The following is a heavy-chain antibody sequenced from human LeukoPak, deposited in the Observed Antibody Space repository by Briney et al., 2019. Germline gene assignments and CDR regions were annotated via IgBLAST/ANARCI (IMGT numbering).Heavy chain of an antibody. CDR3: ARDLSIAARGAFDI. CDR2: IYYSGSA. J-gene: IGHJ3*02. CDR1: GGSFSGYY. V-gene: IGHV4-59*01. Sequence: SDTLSPTCAVYGGSFSGYYWTWIRQPPGKGLEWIGYIYYSGSAYSNPSLKSRGAMSVDTSKNQFSLKVGAGTAAGTAVYYCARDLSIAARGAFDIWGRGTMVTVSS. D-gene: IGHD6-6*01.